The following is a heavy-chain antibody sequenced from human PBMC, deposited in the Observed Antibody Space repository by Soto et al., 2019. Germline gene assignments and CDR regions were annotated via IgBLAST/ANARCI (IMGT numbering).Heavy chain of an antibody. V-gene: IGHV1-2*04. D-gene: IGHD1-1*01. Sequence: VASVKVSCKASGYTFTGYYMHWVRQAPGQGLEWMGWINPNSGGTNYAQKFQGWVTMTRDTSISTAYMELSRLRSDDTAVYYCARDGPLYNWNDEYYYYGMDVWGQGTTVTVSS. CDR2: INPNSGGT. CDR3: ARDGPLYNWNDEYYYYGMDV. J-gene: IGHJ6*02. CDR1: GYTFTGYY.